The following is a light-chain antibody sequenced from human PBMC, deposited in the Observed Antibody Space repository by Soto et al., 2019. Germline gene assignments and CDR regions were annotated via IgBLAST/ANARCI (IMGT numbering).Light chain of an antibody. CDR3: PQRNSYPVT. CDR1: QGIRNY. V-gene: IGKV1-9*01. Sequence: IQLTQFPSSLSASIGDRVTITCRASQGIRNYLAWYQQKPGKAPILLIYDSSTLLSGVPSRFGGSGSGTDFTLTISSLQPEDYATYYCPQRNSYPVTFGQGTRLEIK. J-gene: IGKJ5*01. CDR2: DSS.